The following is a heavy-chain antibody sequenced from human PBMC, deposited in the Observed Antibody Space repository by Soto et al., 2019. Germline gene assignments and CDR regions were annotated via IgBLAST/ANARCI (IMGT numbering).Heavy chain of an antibody. D-gene: IGHD3-22*01. J-gene: IGHJ5*02. CDR2: ISYDGSNK. CDR1: GFTFSSYG. CDR3: AKEASPPYYYDSSGYPIS. V-gene: IGHV3-30*18. Sequence: PGGSLRLSCAASGFTFSSYGMHWVRQAPGKGLEWVAVISYDGSNKYYADSVKGRFTISRDNSKNTLYLQMNSLRAEDTAVYYCAKEASPPYYYDSSGYPISWRQGTLVTVSS.